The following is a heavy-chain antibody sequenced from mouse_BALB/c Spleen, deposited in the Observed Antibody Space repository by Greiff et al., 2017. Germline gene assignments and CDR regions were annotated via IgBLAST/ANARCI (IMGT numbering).Heavy chain of an antibody. CDR2: IDPANGNT. V-gene: IGHV14-3*02. J-gene: IGHJ1*01. CDR1: GFNIKDTY. D-gene: IGHD2-4*01. CDR3: AIMITTGDWYFDV. Sequence: VQLKESGAELVKPGASVKLSCTASGFNIKDTYMHWVKQRPEQGLEWIGRIDPANGNTKYDPKFQGKATITADTSSNTAYLQLSSLTSEDTAVYYCAIMITTGDWYFDVWGAGTTVTVSS.